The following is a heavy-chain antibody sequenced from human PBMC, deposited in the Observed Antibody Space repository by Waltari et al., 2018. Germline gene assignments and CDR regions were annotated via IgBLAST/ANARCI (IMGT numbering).Heavy chain of an antibody. V-gene: IGHV1-69*14. CDR3: ARGVLGSGSYYNSYYYYMDV. CDR2: IIPIFGTA. J-gene: IGHJ6*03. D-gene: IGHD3-10*01. Sequence: QVQLVQSGAEVKKPGSSVKVSCKASGGTFSSYAISWVRQAPGQGLEWMGGIIPIFGTANDAQKFQGRVTITADKSTSTAYMELSSLRSEDTAVYYCARGVLGSGSYYNSYYYYMDVWGKGTTVTVSS. CDR1: GGTFSSYA.